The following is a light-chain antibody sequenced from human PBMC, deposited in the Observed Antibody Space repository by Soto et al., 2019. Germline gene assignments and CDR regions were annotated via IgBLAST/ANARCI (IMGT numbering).Light chain of an antibody. J-gene: IGKJ1*01. Sequence: EIVLTRSPGTLSLSPGSRGTLSCMASQSVATIYLAWYQQKPGQAPKIIMSGTSRRATGIPDRFSGSGSGTDFTLTISSLQPEDFATYYCQQSYSTPHTLGQGTKLDIK. CDR2: GTS. V-gene: IGKV3-20*01. CDR1: QSVATIY. CDR3: QQSYSTPHT.